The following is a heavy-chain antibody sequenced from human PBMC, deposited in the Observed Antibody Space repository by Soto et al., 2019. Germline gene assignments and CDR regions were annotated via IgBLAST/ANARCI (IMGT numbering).Heavy chain of an antibody. V-gene: IGHV1-3*01. Sequence: AASVKVSCKASGYTFTSYAMHWVRQAPGQRLEWMGWINAGNGNTKYSQKFQGRVTITRDTSASTAYMELSSVRSEDTAVYYCAREMVRGVISVVGWFVPWAQGILVIVSS. CDR3: AREMVRGVISVVGWFVP. J-gene: IGHJ5*02. CDR2: INAGNGNT. CDR1: GYTFTSYA. D-gene: IGHD3-10*01.